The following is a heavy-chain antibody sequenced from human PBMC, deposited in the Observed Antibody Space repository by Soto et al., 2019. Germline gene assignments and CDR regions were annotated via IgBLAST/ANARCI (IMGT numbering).Heavy chain of an antibody. D-gene: IGHD6-25*01. V-gene: IGHV3-23*01. CDR1: GFTFSNLA. CDR3: AILNAASGSY. CDR2: IDAGGGST. J-gene: IGHJ4*02. Sequence: GGSLRLSCTASGFTFSNLAITWVRQAPGKGLEWVSTIDAGGGSTHYADSVKGRFTISRDNSKNTLYLQMNSLRAEDTAVYYCAILNAASGSYWGQGSLVTVSS.